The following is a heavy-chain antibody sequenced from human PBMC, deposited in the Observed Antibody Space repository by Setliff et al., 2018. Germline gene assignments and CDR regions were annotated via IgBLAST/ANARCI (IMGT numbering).Heavy chain of an antibody. V-gene: IGHV3-7*01. D-gene: IGHD7-27*01. CDR3: ARDLHWGFDY. J-gene: IGHJ4*02. CDR1: GFTFRSYW. CDR2: IKKDGSIK. Sequence: GGSLRLSCAASGFTFRSYWMSWVRQAPGKGLEWVANIKKDGSIKYYLDSVRGRFTISRDNAENSLTLQMNSLRAEDTAVYYCARDLHWGFDYWGLGTLVTVSS.